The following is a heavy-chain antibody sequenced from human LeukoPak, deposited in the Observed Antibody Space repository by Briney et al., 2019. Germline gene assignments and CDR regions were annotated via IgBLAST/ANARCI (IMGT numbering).Heavy chain of an antibody. CDR1: GYTFTSYD. J-gene: IGHJ6*03. D-gene: IGHD6-6*01. V-gene: IGHV1-8*01. CDR3: ARASAPHYYYYMDV. CDR2: MNPNSGNT. Sequence: RASVKVSCKASGYTFTSYDINWVRQATGQGLEWMGWMNPNSGNTGYAQKFQGRVTMTRNTSINTAYMELSSLRSEDTAVYYCARASAPHYYYYMDVWGKGTTVTVSS.